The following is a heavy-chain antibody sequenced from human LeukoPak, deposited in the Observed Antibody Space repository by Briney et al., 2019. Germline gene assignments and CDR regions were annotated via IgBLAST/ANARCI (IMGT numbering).Heavy chain of an antibody. D-gene: IGHD3-10*01. CDR3: ARNMVRGVIRGDY. Sequence: GESLKISCKGSGSGFTSYWISWVRKMPGKGLGWMGRIDPSDSYTNYSPSFQGHVTISADKSISTAYLQWSSLKASDTAMYYCARNMVRGVIRGDYWGQGTLVTVSS. V-gene: IGHV5-10-1*01. J-gene: IGHJ4*02. CDR2: IDPSDSYT. CDR1: GSGFTSYW.